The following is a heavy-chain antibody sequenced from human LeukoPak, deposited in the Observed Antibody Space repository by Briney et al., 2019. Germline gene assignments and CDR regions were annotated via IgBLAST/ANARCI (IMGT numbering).Heavy chain of an antibody. Sequence: PGRSLRPSCAAAGSTFSGSAMHWVSQDSGKGREWVGRIRSKANSYATAYAASVKGRFTISRDDSKNTLYLQMNSLRAEDTAVYYCGGTPNERERWLQRMGFLDYWGQGTLVTVSS. J-gene: IGHJ4*02. CDR2: IRSKANSYAT. V-gene: IGHV3-73*01. CDR3: GGTPNERERWLQRMGFLDY. CDR1: GSTFSGSA. D-gene: IGHD5-24*01.